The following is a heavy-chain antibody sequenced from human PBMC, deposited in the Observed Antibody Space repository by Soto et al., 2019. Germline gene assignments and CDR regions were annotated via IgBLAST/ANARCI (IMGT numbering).Heavy chain of an antibody. Sequence: VASVKVSCKASGGTFSSYTISWVRQAPGQGLEWMGRIIPILGIANYAQKFQGRVTITADKSTGTAYMELSSLRSEDTAVYYCARDPPGRLRYYYGMDVWGQGTTVTVSS. CDR2: IIPILGIA. CDR3: ARDPPGRLRYYYGMDV. D-gene: IGHD3-16*01. V-gene: IGHV1-69*04. J-gene: IGHJ6*02. CDR1: GGTFSSYT.